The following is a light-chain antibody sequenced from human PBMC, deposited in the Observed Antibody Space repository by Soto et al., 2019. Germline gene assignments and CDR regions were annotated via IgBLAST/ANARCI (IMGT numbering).Light chain of an antibody. CDR1: STDIGAYDY. J-gene: IGLJ2*01. CDR3: ASPTESGTLL. CDR2: DVK. Sequence: QSALAQPASVSGSPGQSITITCTGTSTDIGAYDYVSWYQQHPGKAPKVVIFDVKNRPSGTSNRFSGSKSGNTASLTISGLQTDDEADYYCASPTESGTLLFGVGTKVTVL. V-gene: IGLV2-14*03.